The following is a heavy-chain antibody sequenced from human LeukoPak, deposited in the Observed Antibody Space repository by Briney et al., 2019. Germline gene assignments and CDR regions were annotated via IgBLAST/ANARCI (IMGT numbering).Heavy chain of an antibody. CDR2: ISGSGGST. CDR1: GFTFSSYA. V-gene: IGHV3-23*01. CDR3: AKEGGDYYGSGSYYGYYYYGMDV. J-gene: IGHJ6*04. Sequence: GGSLRLSCAASGFTFSSYAMSWVRQAPGKGLEWVSAISGSGGSTYYADSVKGRFTISRDNSKNTLYLQMNSLRAEDTAVYYCAKEGGDYYGSGSYYGYYYYGMDVWGRGTTVTVSS. D-gene: IGHD3-10*01.